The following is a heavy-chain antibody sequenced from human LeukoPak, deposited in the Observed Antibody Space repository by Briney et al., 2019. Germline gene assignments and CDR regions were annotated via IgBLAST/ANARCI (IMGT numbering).Heavy chain of an antibody. CDR3: TTHNVLLWFGELLVAPTYYYYGMDV. Sequence: GGSLRLSCAASGFTFSNAWMSWVRQAPGKGLEWVGRIKSKTDGGTTDYAAPVKGRFTISRDDSKNTLYLQMNSLKTEDTAVYYCTTHNVLLWFGELLVAPTYYYYGMDVWGQGTTVTVSS. CDR1: GFTFSNAW. J-gene: IGHJ6*02. V-gene: IGHV3-15*01. CDR2: IKSKTDGGTT. D-gene: IGHD3-10*01.